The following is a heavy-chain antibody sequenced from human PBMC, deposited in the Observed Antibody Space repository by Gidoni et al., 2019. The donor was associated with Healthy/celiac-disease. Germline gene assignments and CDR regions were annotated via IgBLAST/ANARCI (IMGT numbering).Heavy chain of an antibody. J-gene: IGHJ6*02. D-gene: IGHD2-21*01. V-gene: IGHV3-33*01. CDR3: ARGTALGVVLAYYGMDV. CDR1: GSTFSSHG. Sequence: QVQLVESGGGVVQPGRSLRLTCAASGSTFSSHGMHWVRQAPGKGLEWVAVIWYDGSNKYYADSVKGRFTISRDNSKNTLYLQMNSLRAEDTAVYYCARGTALGVVLAYYGMDVWGQGTTVTVSS. CDR2: IWYDGSNK.